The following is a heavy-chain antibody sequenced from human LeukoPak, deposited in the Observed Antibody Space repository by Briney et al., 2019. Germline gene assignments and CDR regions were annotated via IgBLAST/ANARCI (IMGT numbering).Heavy chain of an antibody. V-gene: IGHV3-74*01. J-gene: IGHJ4*02. CDR2: IKSDGSIT. CDR3: ARGTLIITALIDY. CDR1: GFTFSSNW. Sequence: GGSLRRSCAASGFTFSSNWMHWVGQAPGKGLVWVSRIKSDGSITSYADSVKGRFTISRDNAKNTPYLQMNSLRAEDTAVYYCARGTLIITALIDYWGQGTLVTVSS. D-gene: IGHD6-6*01.